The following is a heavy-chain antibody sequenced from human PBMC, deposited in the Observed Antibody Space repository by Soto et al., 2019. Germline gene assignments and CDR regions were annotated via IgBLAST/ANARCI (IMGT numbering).Heavy chain of an antibody. V-gene: IGHV3-21*01. CDR2: ISSSSYI. J-gene: IGHJ2*01. CDR1: GFTFSSYS. D-gene: IGHD2-15*01. Sequence: GGSLRLSCAASGFTFSSYSMNWVRQAPGKGLEWVSSISSSSYIYYADSVKGRFTISRDNAKNSLYLQMNSLRAEDTAVYYCARDFATWYFDLWGRGTLVTVSS. CDR3: ARDFATWYFDL.